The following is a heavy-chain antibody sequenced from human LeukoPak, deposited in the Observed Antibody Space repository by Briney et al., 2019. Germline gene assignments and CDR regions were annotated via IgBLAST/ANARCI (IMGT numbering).Heavy chain of an antibody. CDR2: INHSGGP. CDR1: GGSFNNYY. V-gene: IGHV4-34*01. Sequence: PSETLSLTCGVYGGSFNNYYWVSWIRQPPGKGLEWIGEINHSGGPYYNPSLKSRVTMSVDTSRNHFSLQLTSVTAADTAVYYCGAGDGERESWGQGTLVTVSS. CDR3: GAGDGERES. D-gene: IGHD3-10*01. J-gene: IGHJ5*02.